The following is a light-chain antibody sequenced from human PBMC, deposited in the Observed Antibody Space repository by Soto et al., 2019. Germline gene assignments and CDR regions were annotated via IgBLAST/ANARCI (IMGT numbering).Light chain of an antibody. V-gene: IGLV1-44*01. CDR2: SNN. CDR1: GSNIGSNT. Sequence: QSVLTQPPSASGTPGQRVTISCSGSGSNIGSNTVDWYQQLPGTAPKLLIYSNNQRPSGVPDRFSGSKSGTSVSLAISGLQSEDEADYYCAAWDDSRNGRLFGTGTKLTVL. CDR3: AAWDDSRNGRL. J-gene: IGLJ1*01.